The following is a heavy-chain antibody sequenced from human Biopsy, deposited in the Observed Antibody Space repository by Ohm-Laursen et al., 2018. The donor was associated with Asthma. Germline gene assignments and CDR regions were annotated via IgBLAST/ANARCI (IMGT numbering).Heavy chain of an antibody. V-gene: IGHV1-69*05. D-gene: IGHD3-9*01. CDR1: GGTFSSNS. J-gene: IGHJ3*02. Sequence: SVKVSCKASGGTFSSNSINWVRQAPGQGLEWMGRIIPIFGPTNYAQKFQGRVTISRDTSASTAYMDLSSLRSEDTAVYYCARTYYDFLTGQVNDAFAMWGQGTMVTVSS. CDR3: ARTYYDFLTGQVNDAFAM. CDR2: IIPIFGPT.